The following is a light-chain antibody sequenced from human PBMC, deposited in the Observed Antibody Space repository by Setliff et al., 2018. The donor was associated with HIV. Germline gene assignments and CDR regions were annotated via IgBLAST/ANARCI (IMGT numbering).Light chain of an antibody. Sequence: QSVLAQPSSVSRSPGQSITSSCTGNSTNVGKYDLVSWYRQAPGTAPDLAIYEVTKQPSGVSKRFSGSKSGNTASLTISGLQPDDEADYYCSSYAGKSTFDVFGTGTKVTVL. CDR1: STNVGKYDL. CDR2: EVT. CDR3: SSYAGKSTFDV. V-gene: IGLV2-23*02. J-gene: IGLJ1*01.